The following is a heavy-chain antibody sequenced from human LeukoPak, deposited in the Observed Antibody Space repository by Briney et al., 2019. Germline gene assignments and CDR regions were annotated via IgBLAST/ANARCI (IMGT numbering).Heavy chain of an antibody. V-gene: IGHV1-69*13. D-gene: IGHD2-15*01. CDR2: IIPIFGTA. Sequence: SVKVSCKASGGTFSSYGISWVRQAPGQGLEWMGGIIPIFGTANYAQKFQGRVTITADESTSTAYMELSSLRSEDTAVYYCAREKGCSGGSCPADYWGQGTLVTVSS. CDR3: AREKGCSGGSCPADY. CDR1: GGTFSSYG. J-gene: IGHJ4*02.